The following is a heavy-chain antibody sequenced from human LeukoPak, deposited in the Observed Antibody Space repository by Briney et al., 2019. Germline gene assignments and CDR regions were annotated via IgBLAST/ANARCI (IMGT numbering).Heavy chain of an antibody. CDR3: ASSGWYWDAFDI. J-gene: IGHJ3*02. CDR1: GGSISSGDYY. Sequence: PSETLSLTCTVSGGSISSGDYYWSWIRQPPGKGLEWIGYIYYSGSTYYNPSLKSRVTISVDTSKNQFSLKLSSVTAADTAVYCCASSGWYWDAFDIWGQGTMVTVSS. D-gene: IGHD6-19*01. CDR2: IYYSGST. V-gene: IGHV4-30-4*01.